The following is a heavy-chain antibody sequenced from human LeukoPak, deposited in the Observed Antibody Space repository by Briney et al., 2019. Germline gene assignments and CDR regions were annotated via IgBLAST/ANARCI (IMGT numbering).Heavy chain of an antibody. D-gene: IGHD6-13*01. CDR1: GFTFDDYG. CDR3: ARAGYSSSWSTFDP. V-gene: IGHV3-20*04. J-gene: IGHJ5*02. CDR2: INWNGGST. Sequence: PGGSLRLSCAASGFTFDDYGMSWVRQAPGKGLEWVSGINWNGGSTGYADSVKGRFTIPRDNAKNSLYLQMNSLRAEDTGLYYCARAGYSSSWSTFDPWGQGTLVTVSS.